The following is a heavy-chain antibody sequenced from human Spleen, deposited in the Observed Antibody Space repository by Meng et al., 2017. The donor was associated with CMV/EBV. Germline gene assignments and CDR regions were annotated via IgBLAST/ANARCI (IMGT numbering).Heavy chain of an antibody. J-gene: IGHJ4*02. CDR2: ISSSSSTI. D-gene: IGHD1-1*01. V-gene: IGHV3-48*04. CDR1: GFTFSSYS. CDR3: ASAAYRYNWNDVGSGFDY. Sequence: GESLKISCAASGFTFSSYSMNWVRQAPGKGLEWVSYISSSSSTIYYADSVKGRFTISRDNAKNSLYLQMNSLRAEDTAVYYCASAAYRYNWNDVGSGFDYWGQGTLVTVSS.